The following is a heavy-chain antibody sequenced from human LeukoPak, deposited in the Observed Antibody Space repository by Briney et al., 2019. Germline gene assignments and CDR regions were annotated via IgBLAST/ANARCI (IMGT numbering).Heavy chain of an antibody. CDR2: IRYDGSNK. V-gene: IGHV3-30*02. Sequence: GGSLRLSCGASGFTFSSYGMHWVRQAPGKGLEWVAFIRYDGSNKYYADSVKGRFTISRDNSKNTLYLQMNSLRAEDTAVYYCARVGYDSSGYYSVYDHWGQGTLVTVSS. D-gene: IGHD3-22*01. CDR1: GFTFSSYG. CDR3: ARVGYDSSGYYSVYDH. J-gene: IGHJ4*02.